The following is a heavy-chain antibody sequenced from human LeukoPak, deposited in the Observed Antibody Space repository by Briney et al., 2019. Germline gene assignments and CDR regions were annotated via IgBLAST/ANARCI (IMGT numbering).Heavy chain of an antibody. Sequence: ASVKVSCKVPGYTLTELSMHWVRQAPGKGLEWMGGFDPEDGETTYAQKFQGRVTMTEDTSTDTAYMELSSLRSEDTAVYYCATALYSGSDLDYWGQGTLVTVSS. D-gene: IGHD1-26*01. J-gene: IGHJ4*02. CDR1: GYTLTELS. V-gene: IGHV1-24*01. CDR2: FDPEDGET. CDR3: ATALYSGSDLDY.